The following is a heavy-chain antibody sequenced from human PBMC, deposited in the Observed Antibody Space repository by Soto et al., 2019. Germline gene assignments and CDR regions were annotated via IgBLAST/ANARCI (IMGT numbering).Heavy chain of an antibody. CDR3: ANTRGLGLLDA. CDR1: GGSISSRNR. CDR2: VSHSGST. J-gene: IGHJ6*04. Sequence: QVHLLESGPGLVKPSGTLSLTCTVSGGSISSRNRWSWVRQSPGKGLEWIGEVSHSGSTNSNPSLKSRVTISLDKSNNQVSLTLESMTAADAAVYFCANTRGLGLLDAWGKGTTVVVSS. V-gene: IGHV4-4*02. D-gene: IGHD2-2*01.